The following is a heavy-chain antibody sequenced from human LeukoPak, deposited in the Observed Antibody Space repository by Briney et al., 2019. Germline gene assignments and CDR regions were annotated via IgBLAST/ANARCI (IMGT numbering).Heavy chain of an antibody. J-gene: IGHJ4*02. Sequence: SQTLSLTCTVSGGSISSGDYYWSWIRQPPGKGLEWIGYIYYSGSTYYNPSLKSRVTISVDTSKNQFSLKLSSVTAADTAVYYCARDGDSPLGYFDYWGQGTLVTVPS. CDR3: ARDGDSPLGYFDY. D-gene: IGHD2-21*01. CDR1: GGSISSGDYY. CDR2: IYYSGST. V-gene: IGHV4-30-4*01.